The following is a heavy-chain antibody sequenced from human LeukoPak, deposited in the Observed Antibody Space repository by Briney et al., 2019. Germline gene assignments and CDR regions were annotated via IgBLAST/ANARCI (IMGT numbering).Heavy chain of an antibody. J-gene: IGHJ4*02. D-gene: IGHD6-19*01. CDR3: ARDGGPRIAVAGTPFDY. CDR2: INPNSGGT. V-gene: IGHV1-2*04. Sequence: GASVKVSCKASGYTFTGYYMHWVRQAPGQGLEWMGWINPNSGGTNYAQKFQGWVTMTRDTSISTAYMELSRLRSDDTAVYYCARDGGPRIAVAGTPFDYWGQGTLVTVSS. CDR1: GYTFTGYY.